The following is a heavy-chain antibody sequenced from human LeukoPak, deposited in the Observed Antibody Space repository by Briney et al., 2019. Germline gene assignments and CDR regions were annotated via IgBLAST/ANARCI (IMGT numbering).Heavy chain of an antibody. CDR3: AGGSRSAGDYVTLLGY. CDR2: ISSSSSYT. J-gene: IGHJ4*02. V-gene: IGHV3-11*06. D-gene: IGHD4-17*01. CDR1: GFTFSDYY. Sequence: KTGGSLRLSCAASGFTFSDYYMSWIRQAPGKGLEWVSYISSSSSYTNYADSVKGRFTISRDNAKNSLYLQMSSLRAEDTAVYYCAGGSRSAGDYVTLLGYWGQGTLVTVSS.